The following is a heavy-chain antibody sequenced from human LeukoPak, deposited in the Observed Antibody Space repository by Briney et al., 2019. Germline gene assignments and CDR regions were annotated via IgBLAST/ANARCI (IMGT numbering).Heavy chain of an antibody. CDR1: GGTFSSYT. Sequence: GASVKVSCKASGGTFSSYTISWVRQAPGQGLEWMGRIIPILGIANYAQKFQGRVTITADKSTSTACMELSSLRSEDTAVYYCARGGTYYDFWSGYLSHNYFDYWGQGTLVTVSS. D-gene: IGHD3-3*01. J-gene: IGHJ4*02. V-gene: IGHV1-69*02. CDR3: ARGGTYYDFWSGYLSHNYFDY. CDR2: IIPILGIA.